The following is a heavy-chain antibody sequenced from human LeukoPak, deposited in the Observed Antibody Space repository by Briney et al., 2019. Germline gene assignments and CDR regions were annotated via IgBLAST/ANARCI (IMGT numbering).Heavy chain of an antibody. CDR1: GYTFNFYY. Sequence: ASVKVSCKASGYTFNFYYVHWVRQAPGQGLEWMGIINPNSGGTTYAQKFQGRVTLTGDTSASTVFMELSSLTSEDTAVYYCARDRVSSSWYSHAGAFDIWGQGTMVTVSS. CDR3: ARDRVSSSWYSHAGAFDI. D-gene: IGHD6-13*01. CDR2: INPNSGGT. J-gene: IGHJ3*02. V-gene: IGHV1-46*02.